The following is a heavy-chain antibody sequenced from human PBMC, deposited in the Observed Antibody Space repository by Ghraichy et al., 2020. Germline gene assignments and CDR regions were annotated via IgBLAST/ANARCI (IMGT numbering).Heavy chain of an antibody. V-gene: IGHV3-74*01. CDR2: INSDGSGT. CDR1: GFTFSGYS. CDR3: ASLVRSVGATLNGFDI. D-gene: IGHD1-26*01. Sequence: GGSLRLSCEASGFTFSGYSMNWVRQAPGKGLEWVSGINSDGSGTPYAASVKGRFTISRDNAKKTLYLQMNSLRDEDTAVYYCASLVRSVGATLNGFDIWGQGTMATVSS. J-gene: IGHJ3*02.